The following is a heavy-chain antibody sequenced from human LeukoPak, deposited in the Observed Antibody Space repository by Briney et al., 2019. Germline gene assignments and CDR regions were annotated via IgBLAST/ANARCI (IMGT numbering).Heavy chain of an antibody. D-gene: IGHD5-18*01. CDR3: ARNGYRTPFDY. CDR1: GGTFSSYA. CDR2: IIPIFGTA. Sequence: GASVKVSCKASGGTFSSYAISWVRQAPGQGLEWMGGIIPIFGTANYAQKFQGRVTITADESTSTAYMELCSRRSEDTAVYYCARNGYRTPFDYWGQGTLVTVSS. J-gene: IGHJ4*02. V-gene: IGHV1-69*13.